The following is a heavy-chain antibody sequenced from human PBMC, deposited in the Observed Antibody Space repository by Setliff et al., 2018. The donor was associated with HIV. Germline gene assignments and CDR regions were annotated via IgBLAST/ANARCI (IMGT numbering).Heavy chain of an antibody. J-gene: IGHJ5*02. CDR3: ARMVVVPPTHNWFDP. D-gene: IGHD2-15*01. V-gene: IGHV4-59*10. CDR2: VSSRGDT. CDR1: GGSFSGYY. Sequence: SETLSLTCAVYGGSFSGYYWSWIRQPAGKGLEWIGRVSSRGDTNYNPSLKSRVTISVDTSKNQFSLKLSSVTAADTAVYYCARMVVVPPTHNWFDPWGQGTLVTVSS.